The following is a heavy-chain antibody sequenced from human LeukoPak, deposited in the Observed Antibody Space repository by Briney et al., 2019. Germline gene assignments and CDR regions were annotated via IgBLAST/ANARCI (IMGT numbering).Heavy chain of an antibody. CDR2: ISGSNSYV. J-gene: IGHJ4*02. CDR1: GFTFSSYT. CDR3: ARALTTLTYEGY. V-gene: IGHV3-21*01. D-gene: IGHD1-1*01. Sequence: GGSLRLSCAASGFTFSSYTMHWIRQAPGKGLEWVSSISGSNSYVFYADSVKGRFTVSRDNAKDSLYLQMNSLRAEDTAVYYCARALTTLTYEGYWGQGTLVTVSS.